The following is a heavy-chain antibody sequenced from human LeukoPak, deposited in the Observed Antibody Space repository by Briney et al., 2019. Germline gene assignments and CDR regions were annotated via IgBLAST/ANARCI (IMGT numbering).Heavy chain of an antibody. D-gene: IGHD6-19*01. V-gene: IGHV3-48*03. CDR2: ISSSGSTI. J-gene: IGHJ5*02. CDR1: GFTFSSYE. Sequence: SGGSLRLSCAASGFTFSSYEMNWVRQAPGKGLEWVSYISSSGSTIYYADSVKGRFTISRDNAKNSLYLQMNSLRAEDTAVYYCARVPNGRQWLGAAAWGQGTLVTVSS. CDR3: ARVPNGRQWLGAAA.